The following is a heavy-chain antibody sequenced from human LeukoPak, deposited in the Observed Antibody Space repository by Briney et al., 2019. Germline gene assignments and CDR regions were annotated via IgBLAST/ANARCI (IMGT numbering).Heavy chain of an antibody. J-gene: IGHJ4*02. CDR1: GFTFSNFW. Sequence: GGSLRLSCTASGFTFSNFWMGWVRQAPGKGLEWVANIKQDETEKFYLGSVKGRFTISRDNAKNSLYLQMNSLRAEDTAVYYCAKGRWFNYDSSGYIDYWGQGTLVTVSS. CDR2: IKQDETEK. V-gene: IGHV3-7*03. D-gene: IGHD3-22*01. CDR3: AKGRWFNYDSSGYIDY.